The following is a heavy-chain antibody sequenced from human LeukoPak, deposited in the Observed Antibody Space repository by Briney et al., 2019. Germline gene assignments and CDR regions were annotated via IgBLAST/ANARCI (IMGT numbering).Heavy chain of an antibody. CDR3: AAMPMGINTWGLYYYYMDV. CDR2: IYSSGST. D-gene: IGHD2-2*01. J-gene: IGHJ6*03. CDR1: GASVSGSPYY. Sequence: PSETLSLTCTVSGASVSGSPYYWGWIRQPPGKGLEWIGSIYSSGSTCYNASLQSRVTISIETSKNQISLRLNSVTAADTAVYYCAAMPMGINTWGLYYYYMDVWGKGTTVTISS. V-gene: IGHV4-39*01.